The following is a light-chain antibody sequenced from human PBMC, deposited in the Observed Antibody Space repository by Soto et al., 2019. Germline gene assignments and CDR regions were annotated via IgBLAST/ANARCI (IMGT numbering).Light chain of an antibody. CDR3: TQGTHWPIT. Sequence: DFVMTQTPLALSVAPVRASSISCSSSECLLYSDGNTYLNWFQQRPGQSPRRLIYKVSGRDFGVPDRFSGSGSGTDFTLQISRVEAEDVRVYYCTQGTHWPITFGQGTRPEIK. J-gene: IGKJ5*01. CDR2: KVS. CDR1: ECLLYSDGNTY. V-gene: IGKV2-30*01.